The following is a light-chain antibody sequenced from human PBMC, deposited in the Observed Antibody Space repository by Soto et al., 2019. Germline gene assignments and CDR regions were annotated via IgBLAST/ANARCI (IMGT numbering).Light chain of an antibody. CDR2: GAS. Sequence: EIVLTQSPGTLSLSPGERATLSCRASQSVSSSYLAWYQQKPGQAPRLLIYGASSRATGIPDRFSGSGSGTDFTLTISRREPEDFAVYYCQQYGSSPTWTFGQGTQVEIK. J-gene: IGKJ1*01. V-gene: IGKV3-20*01. CDR3: QQYGSSPTWT. CDR1: QSVSSSY.